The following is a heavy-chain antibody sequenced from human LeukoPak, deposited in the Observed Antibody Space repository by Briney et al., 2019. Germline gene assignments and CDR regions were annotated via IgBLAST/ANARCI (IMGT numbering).Heavy chain of an antibody. D-gene: IGHD3-22*01. CDR2: IYYSGST. J-gene: IGHJ4*02. CDR1: GGSISSGGYY. Sequence: SQTLSLTCTVSGGSISSGGYYWSWIRQHPGKGLEWIGYIYYSGSTYYNPSLKSRVTISVDTSKNQFSLKLSSMTAADTAVYYCARDRASYYYDSSGYFDYWGQGTLVTVSS. CDR3: ARDRASYYYDSSGYFDY. V-gene: IGHV4-31*03.